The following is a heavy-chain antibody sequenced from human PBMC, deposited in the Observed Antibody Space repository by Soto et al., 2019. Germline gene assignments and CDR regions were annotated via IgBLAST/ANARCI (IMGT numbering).Heavy chain of an antibody. CDR1: GFTFTISG. V-gene: IGHV3-30*18. D-gene: IGHD2-15*01. CDR2: ISRNGTNK. CDR3: AKDRGYCSGGSCYSLPNYYYGMDV. Sequence: GGSLRLSCAASGFTFTISGMHWVRQAPGKGLEWVAVISRNGTNKYYEDSVKGRFSISRDKSKNTLYLQMNSLRAEDTAVYYCAKDRGYCSGGSCYSLPNYYYGMDVWGQGTTVTVSS. J-gene: IGHJ6*02.